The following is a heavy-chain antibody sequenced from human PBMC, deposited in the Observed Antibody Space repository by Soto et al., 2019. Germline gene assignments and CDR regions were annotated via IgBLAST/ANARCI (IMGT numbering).Heavy chain of an antibody. D-gene: IGHD3-10*01. J-gene: IGHJ6*02. CDR1: GGSISSGGYY. V-gene: IGHV4-31*03. CDR2: IYYSGST. Sequence: QVQLQESGPGLVKPSQTLSLTCTVSGGSISSGGYYWSWIRQHPGKGLEWIGYIYYSGSTYYNPSLKSRVTISVDTSKNQFSLKLSSVTAADTAVDYCASILGGSGTLYYGMDVWGQGTTVTVSS. CDR3: ASILGGSGTLYYGMDV.